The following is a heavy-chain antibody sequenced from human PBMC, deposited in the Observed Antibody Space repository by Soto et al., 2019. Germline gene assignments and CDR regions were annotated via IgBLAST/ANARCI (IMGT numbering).Heavy chain of an antibody. Sequence: GASVKVSCKASGYTFTSYAMHWVRQAPGQRLEWMGWINAGNGNTKYSQKFQGRVTITRDTSASTAYMELSSLRSEDTAVYYRARDSPPDFWSGYIHYYGMDVWGQGTTVTVSS. CDR3: ARDSPPDFWSGYIHYYGMDV. J-gene: IGHJ6*02. CDR2: INAGNGNT. CDR1: GYTFTSYA. D-gene: IGHD3-3*01. V-gene: IGHV1-3*01.